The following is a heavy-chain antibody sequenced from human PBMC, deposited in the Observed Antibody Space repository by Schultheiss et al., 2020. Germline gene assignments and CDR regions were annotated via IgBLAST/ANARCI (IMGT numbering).Heavy chain of an antibody. CDR2: LIPIFGTT. J-gene: IGHJ6*02. Sequence: SVKVSFKASGGTFSGYAITWVRQAPGQGLEWMGGLIPIFGTTNYAQKFQGRVAITADESTSTAYMELSRLRSEDTAVYYCARGSRDDSSDYRYYYYGMDVWGQGTTVTFSS. CDR3: ARGSRDDSSDYRYYYYGMDV. V-gene: IGHV1-69*13. D-gene: IGHD3-22*01. CDR1: GGTFSGYA.